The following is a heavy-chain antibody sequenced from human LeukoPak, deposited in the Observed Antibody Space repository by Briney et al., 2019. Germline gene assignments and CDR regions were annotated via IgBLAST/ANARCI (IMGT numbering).Heavy chain of an antibody. CDR2: ISTIGNTI. Sequence: GGSLRLSCAASGFTFSSYAMSWVRQAPGKGLEWVSYISTIGNTIYYADSVKGRFTISRDNAKNSLYLQMNSLRAEDTAVYYCARDDFWSGYYYIDYWGQGTLVTVSS. CDR3: ARDDFWSGYYYIDY. J-gene: IGHJ4*02. V-gene: IGHV3-48*04. D-gene: IGHD3-3*01. CDR1: GFTFSSYA.